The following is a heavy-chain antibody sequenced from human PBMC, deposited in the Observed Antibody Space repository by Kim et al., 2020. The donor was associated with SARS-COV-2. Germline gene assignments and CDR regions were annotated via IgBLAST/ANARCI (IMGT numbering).Heavy chain of an antibody. D-gene: IGHD4-4*01. CDR1: GFSFSNYW. V-gene: IGHV3-7*01. CDR2: IKPDGREK. J-gene: IGHJ4*02. CDR3: ARGGYSNFDF. Sequence: GGSLRLSCAASGFSFSNYWMSWVRQAPGKGLEWVANIKPDGREKNYVDSVKGRFIISRDNAKSSLYLQMNFLTADDTAVFYCARGGYSNFDFWGQGTRVT.